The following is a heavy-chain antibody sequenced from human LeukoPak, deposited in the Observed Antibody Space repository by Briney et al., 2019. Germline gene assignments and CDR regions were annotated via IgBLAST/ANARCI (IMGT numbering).Heavy chain of an antibody. V-gene: IGHV1-69*02. CDR1: GGTFSSYT. Sequence: SVKVSCKASGGTFSSYTISWVRQAPGQGLEWMGRIIPILGIANYAQKFQGRVTITADKSTSTAYMELSSLRSEDTAVYYCARDGGVPAAMWEGWFDPWGQGTLVTVSS. D-gene: IGHD2-2*01. CDR3: ARDGGVPAAMWEGWFDP. CDR2: IIPILGIA. J-gene: IGHJ5*02.